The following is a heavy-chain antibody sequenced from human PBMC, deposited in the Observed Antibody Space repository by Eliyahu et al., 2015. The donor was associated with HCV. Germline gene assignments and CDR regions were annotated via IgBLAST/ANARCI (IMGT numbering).Heavy chain of an antibody. V-gene: IGHV3-11*06. Sequence: QVQLVESGGGWVKPGGSLRLSCAAXGFIFSDYYMGWFRQGPGTGLAWVAYISSTSPYTNYADSVKGRFTVSRDDATSSLFLQMNSLRAGDTAVYYCARTQSGYYIDNWGQGTLVTVSS. J-gene: IGHJ4*02. CDR2: ISSTSPYT. CDR3: ARTQSGYYIDN. CDR1: GFIFSDYY.